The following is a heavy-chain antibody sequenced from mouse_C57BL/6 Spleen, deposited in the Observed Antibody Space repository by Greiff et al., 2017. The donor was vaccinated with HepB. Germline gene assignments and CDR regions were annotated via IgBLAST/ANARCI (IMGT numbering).Heavy chain of an antibody. CDR1: GYSITSGYY. CDR2: ISYDGSN. CDR3: ARGNYVDY. J-gene: IGHJ2*01. V-gene: IGHV3-6*01. Sequence: VHLVESGPGLVKPSQSLSLTCSVTGYSITSGYYWNWIRQFPGNKLEWMGYISYDGSNNYNPSLKNRISITRDTSKNQFFLKLNSVTTEDTATYYCARGNYVDYWGQGTTLTVSS.